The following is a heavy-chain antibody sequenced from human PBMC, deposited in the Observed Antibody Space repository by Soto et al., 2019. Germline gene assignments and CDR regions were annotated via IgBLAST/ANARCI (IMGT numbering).Heavy chain of an antibody. CDR1: GFTFSSYS. Sequence: EVQLVESGGGLVQPGGSLRLSCAASGFTFSSYSMNWVRQAPGKGLEWVSSISSGSDYIFYADSVKGRFTISRDNAKNSLFLQMNSLTDEDTAVYYCARSPVGDAFNVWGQGTVVTVSS. V-gene: IGHV3-21*01. CDR2: ISSGSDYI. J-gene: IGHJ3*01. CDR3: ARSPVGDAFNV.